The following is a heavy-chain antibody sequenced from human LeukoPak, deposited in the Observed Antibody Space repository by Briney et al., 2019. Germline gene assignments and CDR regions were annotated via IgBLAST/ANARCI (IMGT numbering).Heavy chain of an antibody. CDR2: INHSGST. Sequence: SEPLSLTCAVYGGSFSGYYWSWIRQPPGKGLEWVGEINHSGSTNYNPSLKSRVTISVDTSKNQFSLKLSSVTAADTAVYYCAGDNPYCSSTSCYAGWFDPWGQGTLVTVSS. CDR1: GGSFSGYY. V-gene: IGHV4-34*01. J-gene: IGHJ5*02. CDR3: AGDNPYCSSTSCYAGWFDP. D-gene: IGHD2-2*01.